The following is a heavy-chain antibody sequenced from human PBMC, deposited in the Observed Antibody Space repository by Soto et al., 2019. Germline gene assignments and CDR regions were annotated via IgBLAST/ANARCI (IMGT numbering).Heavy chain of an antibody. CDR2: IYDSGST. CDR3: ARLEMATINYGMDV. V-gene: IGHV4-39*01. J-gene: IGHJ6*02. D-gene: IGHD5-12*01. CDR1: GGSISSSSYY. Sequence: QLQLQESGPGLVKPSETLSLTCTVSGGSISSSSYYWGWIRQPPGKGLEWIGSIYDSGSTYYNPSLKSRVTISVDTSKNQFSLKLSSVTAADTAVYYCARLEMATINYGMDVWGQGTTVTVSS.